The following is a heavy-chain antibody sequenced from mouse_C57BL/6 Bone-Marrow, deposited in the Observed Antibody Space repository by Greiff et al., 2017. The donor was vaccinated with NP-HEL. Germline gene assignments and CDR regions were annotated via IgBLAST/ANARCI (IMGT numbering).Heavy chain of an antibody. CDR3: ARGGGTTVVHWYFDV. J-gene: IGHJ1*03. CDR2: IDPNSGGT. Sequence: VQLQQPGAELVKPGASVKLSCKAFGYTFTSYWMHWVKQRPGRGLEWIGRIDPNSGGTKYNEKFKSKATLTVDKPSSTAYMQLSSLTSEDSAVYYCARGGGTTVVHWYFDVWGTGTTVTVSS. V-gene: IGHV1-72*01. D-gene: IGHD1-1*01. CDR1: GYTFTSYW.